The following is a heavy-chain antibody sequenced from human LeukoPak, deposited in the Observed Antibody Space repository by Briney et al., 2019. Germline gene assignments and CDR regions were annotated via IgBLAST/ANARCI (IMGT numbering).Heavy chain of an antibody. CDR1: GGSISSSSYY. Sequence: SETLSLTCTVSGGSISSSSYYWGWIRQPPGKGLEWIGSIYYSGSTYCSPSLKSRVTISVDTSKNQFSLKLSSVTAADTAVYYCARTVLRYFDPYYFDYWGQGTLVTVSS. CDR3: ARTVLRYFDPYYFDY. CDR2: IYYSGST. J-gene: IGHJ4*02. V-gene: IGHV4-39*01. D-gene: IGHD3-9*01.